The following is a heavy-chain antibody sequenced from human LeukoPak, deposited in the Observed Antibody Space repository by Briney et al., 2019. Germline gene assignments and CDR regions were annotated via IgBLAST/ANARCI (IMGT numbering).Heavy chain of an antibody. J-gene: IGHJ3*02. V-gene: IGHV3-23*01. CDR2: ISGSGGST. Sequence: GGSLRLSCAASGFTFSSYAMSWVRQAPGKGLEWVSAISGSGGSTYYADSVKGRFTISRDDSKNTLYLQMNSLRAEDTAVYYCAKSQTPITMIVVVMRVGAFDIWGQGTMVTVSS. D-gene: IGHD3-22*01. CDR1: GFTFSSYA. CDR3: AKSQTPITMIVVVMRVGAFDI.